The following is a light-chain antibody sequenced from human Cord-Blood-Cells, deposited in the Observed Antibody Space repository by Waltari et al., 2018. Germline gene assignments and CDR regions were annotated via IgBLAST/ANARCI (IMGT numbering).Light chain of an antibody. J-gene: IGLJ2*01. Sequence: SYELTLPPSVSVSPGQTASIPRAGVKLGEKYAWWYQQKPGQSPVLVIYQDSKRPSGIPERFSGSSSGNTATLTISGTQAMDEADYYCKAWDSSTYVVFGGGTKLTVL. V-gene: IGLV3-1*01. CDR1: KLGEKY. CDR3: KAWDSSTYVV. CDR2: QDS.